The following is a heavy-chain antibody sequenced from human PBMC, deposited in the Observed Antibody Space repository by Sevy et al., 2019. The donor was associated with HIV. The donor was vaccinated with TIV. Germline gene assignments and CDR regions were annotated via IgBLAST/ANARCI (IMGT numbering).Heavy chain of an antibody. CDR2: ISAYNGNT. CDR1: GYTFTSYG. D-gene: IGHD3-3*01. J-gene: IGHJ6*02. CDR3: AGDPPYYDFWSGYLGYYGMDV. Sequence: ASVKVSCKASGYTFTSYGISWVRQAPGQGLEWMGWISAYNGNTNYAQKLQGRVTMTTDTSTSTAYMERRSLRSDDTAVYYGAGDPPYYDFWSGYLGYYGMDVWGQGTTVTVSS. V-gene: IGHV1-18*01.